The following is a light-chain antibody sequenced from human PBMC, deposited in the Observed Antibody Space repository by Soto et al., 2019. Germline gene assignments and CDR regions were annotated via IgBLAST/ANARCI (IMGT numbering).Light chain of an antibody. V-gene: IGLV2-14*01. CDR1: SSDVGGYNY. Sequence: QSALTQPASVSGSPGQSITISCTGTSSDVGGYNYVSWYQQHPGKAPKFMIYDVSNRPSGVSNRVSGSKSGNTASLTISGLQAEDEADYYCSSYTTSNTRQIVFGTGTKLTVL. CDR3: SSYTTSNTRQIV. J-gene: IGLJ1*01. CDR2: DVS.